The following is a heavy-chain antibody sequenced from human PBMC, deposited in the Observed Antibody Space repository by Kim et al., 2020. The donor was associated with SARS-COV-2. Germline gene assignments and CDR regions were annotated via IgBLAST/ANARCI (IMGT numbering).Heavy chain of an antibody. CDR2: INPNSGGT. CDR1: GYTFTGYY. J-gene: IGHJ6*02. V-gene: IGHV1-2*06. Sequence: ASVKVSCKASGYTFTGYYMHWVRQAPGQGLEWMGRINPNSGGTNYAQKFQGRVTMTRDTSISTAYMELSRLRSDDTAVYYCARDSGSYHYYYGMDVWGQGTTVTVSS. D-gene: IGHD1-26*01. CDR3: ARDSGSYHYYYGMDV.